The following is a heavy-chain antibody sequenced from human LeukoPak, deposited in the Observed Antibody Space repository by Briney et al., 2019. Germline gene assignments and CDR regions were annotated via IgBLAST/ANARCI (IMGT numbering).Heavy chain of an antibody. CDR1: GGTFSSYA. CDR3: ARDRWRDVCSCGSCNKFDY. Sequence: SVKVSCKASGGTFSSYAISWVRQAPGQGLEWMGRIIPIFGTANYAQKFQGRVTITTDESTSTAYMELSSLRSEDTAVYYCARDRWRDVCSCGSCNKFDYWGQGTLVTVSS. J-gene: IGHJ4*02. V-gene: IGHV1-69*05. D-gene: IGHD2-15*01. CDR2: IIPIFGTA.